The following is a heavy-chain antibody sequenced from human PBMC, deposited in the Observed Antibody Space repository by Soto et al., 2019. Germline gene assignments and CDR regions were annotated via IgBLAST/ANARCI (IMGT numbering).Heavy chain of an antibody. CDR1: GGSISSGDYY. CDR3: PGVGHVNWFDP. V-gene: IGHV4-30-4*01. Sequence: QVQLQESGPGLVKPSQTLSLTCTVSGGSISSGDYYWSWIRQPPGKGLEWIGYIYYSGSAYYNPSYKSRVTISGDTSKTESSLKLSSVTAAATAVYYCPGVGHVNWFDPWGQGTLVTVCS. CDR2: IYYSGSA. D-gene: IGHD3-16*01. J-gene: IGHJ5*02.